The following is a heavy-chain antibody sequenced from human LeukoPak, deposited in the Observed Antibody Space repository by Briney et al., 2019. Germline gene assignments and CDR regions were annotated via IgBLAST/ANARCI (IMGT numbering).Heavy chain of an antibody. CDR1: GYSFTTYW. V-gene: IGHV5-51*01. Sequence: GESLKISCKGSGYSFTTYWIAWVRQMPGKGLEWMGIIYPGDSDTRYSPSFQGQATISADKSISTAYLHWSSLKASDTAMYYCARQGYGYSSGLYWGQGTLLTVSS. CDR3: ARQGYGYSSGLY. D-gene: IGHD6-19*01. CDR2: IYPGDSDT. J-gene: IGHJ4*02.